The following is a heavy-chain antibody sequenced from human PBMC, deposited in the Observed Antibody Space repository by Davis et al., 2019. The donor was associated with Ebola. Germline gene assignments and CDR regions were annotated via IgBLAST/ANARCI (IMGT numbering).Heavy chain of an antibody. Sequence: PGGSLRLSCAASGFTFTTYSLHWVRQAPGKGLEWVAVISHDGSNKYYADSVTGRFTISRDNSKNTLYLQMNSLRPDDSAVYYCARDDRSAWSYLDYWGQGSLVTVSS. CDR1: GFTFTTYS. V-gene: IGHV3-30-3*01. CDR3: ARDDRSAWSYLDY. J-gene: IGHJ4*02. CDR2: ISHDGSNK. D-gene: IGHD6-19*01.